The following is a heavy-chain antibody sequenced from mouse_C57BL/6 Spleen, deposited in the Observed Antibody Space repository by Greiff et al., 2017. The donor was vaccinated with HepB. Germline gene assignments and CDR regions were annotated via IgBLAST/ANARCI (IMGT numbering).Heavy chain of an antibody. CDR3: TRKGYGSRGYYAMDY. J-gene: IGHJ4*01. V-gene: IGHV1-15*01. D-gene: IGHD1-1*01. Sequence: VQLQQSGAELVRPGASVTLSCKASGYTFTDYEMHWVKQTPVHGLEWIGAIDPETGGTAYNQKFKGKAILTADKSSSTAYMELRSLTSEDSAVYYCTRKGYGSRGYYAMDYWGQGTSVTVSS. CDR2: IDPETGGT. CDR1: GYTFTDYE.